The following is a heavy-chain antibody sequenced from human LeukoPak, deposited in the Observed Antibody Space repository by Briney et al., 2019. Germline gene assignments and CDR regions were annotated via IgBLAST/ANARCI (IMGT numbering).Heavy chain of an antibody. V-gene: IGHV3-21*01. CDR3: ARAGFTYYYDSSGYYHNDY. CDR2: ISSSSSYI. CDR1: GSTFSSYS. J-gene: IGHJ4*02. D-gene: IGHD3-22*01. Sequence: PGGSLRLSCAASGSTFSSYSMNWVRQAPGKGLEWVSSISSSSSYIYYADSVKGRFTISRDNAKNSLYLQMNSLRAEDTAVYYCARAGFTYYYDSSGYYHNDYWGQGTLVTVSS.